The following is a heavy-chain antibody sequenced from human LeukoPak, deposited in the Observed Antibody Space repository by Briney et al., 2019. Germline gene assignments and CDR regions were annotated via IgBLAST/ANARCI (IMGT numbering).Heavy chain of an antibody. D-gene: IGHD3-16*01. J-gene: IGHJ5*02. V-gene: IGHV3-53*01. Sequence: PGGSLRLSCVASGFTVSSNYMSWVRQAPGKGLEWVSVIYSGGSTFYADSVKGRFTISRDNPKNTLYLQMNSLRAEDTAVYYCAKDDNYIRFLSWGQGTLVTVSS. CDR1: GFTVSSNY. CDR3: AKDDNYIRFLS. CDR2: IYSGGST.